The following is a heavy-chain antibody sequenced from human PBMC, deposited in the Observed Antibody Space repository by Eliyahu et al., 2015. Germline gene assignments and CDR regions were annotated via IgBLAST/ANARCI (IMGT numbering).Heavy chain of an antibody. J-gene: IGHJ6*02. V-gene: IGHV3-53*02. CDR2: IYSGGST. CDR1: GFTVSTNY. Sequence: EVQLVETGGGLVQPGGSLRLSCAASGFTVSTNYMSWVRQAPGKGLEWVSVIYSGGSTYYADSVKGRFTISRDNSKNTLYLQMNSLRAEDTALYYCARDRGLSYGMDVWGQGTTVTVSS. CDR3: ARDRGLSYGMDV.